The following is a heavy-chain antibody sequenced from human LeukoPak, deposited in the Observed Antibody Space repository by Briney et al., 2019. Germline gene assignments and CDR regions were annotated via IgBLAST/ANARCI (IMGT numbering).Heavy chain of an antibody. CDR2: IIPIFGTA. CDR3: ARGDYGTLYGDYAQDY. Sequence: GSSVKISCKASGGTFSSYAISWVRQAPGQGLKWMGRIIPIFGTANYAQKFQGRVTITTDESTSTAYMELSSLRSEDTAVYYCARGDYGTLYGDYAQDYWGQGTLVTVSS. D-gene: IGHD4-17*01. J-gene: IGHJ4*02. V-gene: IGHV1-69*05. CDR1: GGTFSSYA.